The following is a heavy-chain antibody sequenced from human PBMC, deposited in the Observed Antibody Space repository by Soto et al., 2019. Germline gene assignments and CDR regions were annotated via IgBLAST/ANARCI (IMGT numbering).Heavy chain of an antibody. CDR3: TNPQVYYGMDV. V-gene: IGHV3-73*02. Sequence: EVQLVESGGGLVQPGGSLKLSCEASGFTLSGSLLHWVPRASGKGLGWVGRIRSKANNYAPAYAASGQGRFTIFRDDLKNTAYLQMNSLKTEDTAVYYCTNPQVYYGMDVWGQGTTVTVSS. CDR1: GFTLSGSL. CDR2: IRSKANNYAP. J-gene: IGHJ6*02.